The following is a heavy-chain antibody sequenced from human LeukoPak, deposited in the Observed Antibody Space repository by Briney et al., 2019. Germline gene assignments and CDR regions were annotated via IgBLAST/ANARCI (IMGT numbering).Heavy chain of an antibody. CDR2: IWNDGRKK. Sequence: PGRSLILSSAAAGFTFRNYGMHWVRQTPGKGREWVEVIWNDGRKKFYADSVKGRFTISRDNTKNTLYLQMNSLRAEDTAVYYCARDSLGGDYWGQGTLVTVSS. CDR3: ARDSLGGDY. V-gene: IGHV3-33*01. D-gene: IGHD3-16*01. J-gene: IGHJ4*02. CDR1: GFTFRNYG.